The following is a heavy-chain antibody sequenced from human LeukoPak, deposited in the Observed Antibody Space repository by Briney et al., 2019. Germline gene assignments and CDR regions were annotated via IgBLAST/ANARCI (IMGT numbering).Heavy chain of an antibody. CDR2: ISYDGSNK. CDR1: GFTFSSYA. Sequence: PGGSLRLSCAASGFTFSSYAMHWVRQAPGKGLEWVAVISYDGSNKYYADSVKGRFTISRDNSKNTLYLRMNSLRAEDTAVYYCARGHGVVVPAAIFWGQGTLVTVSS. D-gene: IGHD2-2*01. J-gene: IGHJ4*02. CDR3: ARGHGVVVPAAIF. V-gene: IGHV3-30*01.